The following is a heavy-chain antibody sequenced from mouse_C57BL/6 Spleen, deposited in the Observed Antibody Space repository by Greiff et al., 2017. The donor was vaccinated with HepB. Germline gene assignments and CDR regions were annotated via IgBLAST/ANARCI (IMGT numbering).Heavy chain of an antibody. D-gene: IGHD1-1*01. CDR1: GYSFTDYN. J-gene: IGHJ1*03. CDR3: SRSGDYGSSYHLYFGV. Sequence: EVQLQQSGPELVKPGASVKISCKASGYSFTDYNMNWVKQSNGKSLEWIGVINPNYGTTSYNQKFKGKATLTVDQSSSTAYMQRNSLTSEASAVYYCSRSGDYGSSYHLYFGVWGTGTTVTVSS. CDR2: INPNYGTT. V-gene: IGHV1-39*01.